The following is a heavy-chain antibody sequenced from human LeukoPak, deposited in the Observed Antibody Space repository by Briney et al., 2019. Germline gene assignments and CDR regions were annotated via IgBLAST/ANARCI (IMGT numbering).Heavy chain of an antibody. CDR3: AKDYDSSGWAAFDI. J-gene: IGHJ3*02. D-gene: IGHD3-22*01. V-gene: IGHV3-30*18. Sequence: GGSLRLSCAASGFTFNSFGMHWVRQAPGKGLEWVAVISYDGSNKCFADSVKGRFTIYRDNSKNTLYLQMNSLRAEDTAVYYCAKDYDSSGWAAFDIWGQGTTVTVSS. CDR2: ISYDGSNK. CDR1: GFTFNSFG.